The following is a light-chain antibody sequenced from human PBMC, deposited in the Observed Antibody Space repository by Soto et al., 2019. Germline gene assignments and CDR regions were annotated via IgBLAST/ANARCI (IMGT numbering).Light chain of an antibody. CDR2: KVS. Sequence: QSVLTQPASVSGSPGQSITISCTGTSSDVGGYNYVSWYQQHPGKAPKLMIYKVSNRPSGVSNRFTGSKSGNTASLTISGLQAEDEADYYCSSYTSSSTLCVFGTGTKLTVL. CDR1: SSDVGGYNY. V-gene: IGLV2-14*01. CDR3: SSYTSSSTLCV. J-gene: IGLJ1*01.